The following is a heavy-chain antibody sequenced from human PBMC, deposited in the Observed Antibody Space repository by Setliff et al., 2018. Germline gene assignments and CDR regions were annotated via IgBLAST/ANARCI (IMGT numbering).Heavy chain of an antibody. Sequence: NPSETLSLTCTVSGGSISSSSYYWGWIRQPPGKGLEWIGSIYYSGSTYYNPSLKSRVTISVDTSKNQFSLKLSSVTAADTAVYYCAGYSGYGGDDYWGQGTLVTVSS. CDR2: IYYSGST. J-gene: IGHJ4*02. V-gene: IGHV4-39*01. D-gene: IGHD5-12*01. CDR3: AGYSGYGGDDY. CDR1: GGSISSSSYY.